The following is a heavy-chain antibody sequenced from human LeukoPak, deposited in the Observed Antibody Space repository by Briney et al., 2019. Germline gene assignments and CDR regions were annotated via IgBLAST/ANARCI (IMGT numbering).Heavy chain of an antibody. Sequence: ASVKVSRKASGYTFTSYGISWVRQAPGQGLEWMGWISAYNGNTNYAQKLQGRVTMTTDTSTSTAYMELRSLRSDDTAVYYCAREICGAGGDCYYRHFDYWGQGTLVTVSS. D-gene: IGHD2-21*02. CDR1: GYTFTSYG. J-gene: IGHJ4*02. V-gene: IGHV1-18*01. CDR2: ISAYNGNT. CDR3: AREICGAGGDCYYRHFDY.